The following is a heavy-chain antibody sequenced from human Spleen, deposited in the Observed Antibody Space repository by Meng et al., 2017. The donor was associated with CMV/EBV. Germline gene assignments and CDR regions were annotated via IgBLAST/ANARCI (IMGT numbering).Heavy chain of an antibody. J-gene: IGHJ5*02. CDR2: INHSGDT. V-gene: IGHV4-34*01. CDR3: ARGRITMVRGLIVSGRNWFDP. CDR1: GSY. D-gene: IGHD3-10*01. Sequence: GSYWSWIRQPPGKGLEWIGDINHSGDTKYNPSLKSRVTISVDTSKNQFSLKLKSVTAADTAVYYCARGRITMVRGLIVSGRNWFDPWGQGTLVTVSS.